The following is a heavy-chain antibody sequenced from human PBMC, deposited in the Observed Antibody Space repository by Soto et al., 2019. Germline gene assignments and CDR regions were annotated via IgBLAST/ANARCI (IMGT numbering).Heavy chain of an antibody. Sequence: GASVKVSCKASGYNFAVSGFIWVRQAPGQGLEWMGWISTKYGDTNYAQNLQGRLTMTTDTLTSTAYMELRSLTSDDTAVYYCARAGASNWNYVSSSSWGQGTLVTAPQ. D-gene: IGHD1-7*01. CDR1: GYNFAVSG. CDR2: ISTKYGDT. CDR3: ARAGASNWNYVSSSS. J-gene: IGHJ4*02. V-gene: IGHV1-18*04.